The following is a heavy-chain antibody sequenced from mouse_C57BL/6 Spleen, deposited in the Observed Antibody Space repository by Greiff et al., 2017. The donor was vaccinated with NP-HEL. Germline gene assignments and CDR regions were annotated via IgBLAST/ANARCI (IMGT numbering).Heavy chain of an antibody. J-gene: IGHJ4*01. Sequence: DVKLVESGGGLVKPGGSLKLSCAASGFTFSDYGMHWVRQAPEKGLEWVAYISSGSSTIYYADTVKGRFTISRDNAKNTLFLQMTSLRSEDTAMYYCARRDYSNYGAMDYWGQGTSVTVSS. D-gene: IGHD2-5*01. CDR1: GFTFSDYG. CDR2: ISSGSSTI. V-gene: IGHV5-17*01. CDR3: ARRDYSNYGAMDY.